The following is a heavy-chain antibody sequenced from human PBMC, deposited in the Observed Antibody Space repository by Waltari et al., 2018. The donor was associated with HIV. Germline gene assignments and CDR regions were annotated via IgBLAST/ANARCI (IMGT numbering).Heavy chain of an antibody. CDR1: GFTFTSYW. D-gene: IGHD2-2*01. J-gene: IGHJ4*02. CDR3: ATSRTFDY. Sequence: EVQLVESGGGLVQPGGSLRLSCAASGFTFTSYWMSWVRQVPGKGLEWGAKIKQDGSEKYYVDSVKGRFTISRDNAKNSLYLQMNSLRAEDTAVYYCATSRTFDYWGQGTLVTVSS. V-gene: IGHV3-7*01. CDR2: IKQDGSEK.